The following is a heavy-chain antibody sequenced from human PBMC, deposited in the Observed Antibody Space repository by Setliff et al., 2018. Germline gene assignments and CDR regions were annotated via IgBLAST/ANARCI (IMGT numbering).Heavy chain of an antibody. V-gene: IGHV4-34*12. CDR3: ARSFSRSGKFLLDY. Sequence: NLSETLSLTCAVYGGSFSGYYWSWIRQPPGKRLEWIGEIIHSGSTNYNPSLKSRVTISMDTSKNQFSLKVPSVTAADTAVYYCARSFSRSGKFLLDYWGQGALVTVS. D-gene: IGHD1-26*01. CDR1: GGSFSGYY. J-gene: IGHJ4*02. CDR2: IIHSGST.